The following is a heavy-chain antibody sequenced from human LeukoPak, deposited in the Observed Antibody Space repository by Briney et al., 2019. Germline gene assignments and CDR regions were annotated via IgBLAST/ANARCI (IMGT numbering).Heavy chain of an antibody. V-gene: IGHV4-34*01. Sequence: PSETLSLTCAVYGDSFSDYYWSWIRQPPGKGPEWIGEINHSGTTNSHPSLKSRDAISADTSKNQVSLKLASVTAADTAVYYCAGEEAAQDFDAFHIWGQGTMVTVSS. CDR3: AGEEAAQDFDAFHI. CDR1: GDSFSDYY. CDR2: INHSGTT. J-gene: IGHJ3*02. D-gene: IGHD3-10*01.